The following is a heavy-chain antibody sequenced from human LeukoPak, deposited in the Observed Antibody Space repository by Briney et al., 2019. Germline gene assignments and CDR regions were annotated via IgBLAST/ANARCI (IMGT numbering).Heavy chain of an antibody. CDR2: IQYSGIT. V-gene: IGHV4-59*08. Sequence: SETLSLTCSVSGGPISNYYWSWLRQPPGKGLEWIGYIQYSGITKYNPSVQNQVDISLDPSRNQCSLKLTSVTAADTAVYYCASSGNYYFTLDYWGQGTLVTVSS. CDR3: ASSGNYYFTLDY. J-gene: IGHJ4*02. CDR1: GGPISNYY. D-gene: IGHD3-10*01.